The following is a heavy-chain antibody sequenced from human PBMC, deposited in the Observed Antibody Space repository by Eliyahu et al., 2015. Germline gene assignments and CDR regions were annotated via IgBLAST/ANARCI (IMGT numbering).Heavy chain of an antibody. Sequence: EVQLVESGGGLVQXGGSLRLSCAASGFXFSNYWXHWVRQAPGKGPVWVANINTEGSSTYYADSVKGRFTISRDNAKNTLYLQMNSLRDEDTAVYYCAVLANRDANLDYWGQGTLVTVSS. CDR3: AVLANRDANLDY. J-gene: IGHJ4*02. CDR1: GFXFSNYW. D-gene: IGHD4/OR15-4a*01. CDR2: INTEGSST. V-gene: IGHV3-74*01.